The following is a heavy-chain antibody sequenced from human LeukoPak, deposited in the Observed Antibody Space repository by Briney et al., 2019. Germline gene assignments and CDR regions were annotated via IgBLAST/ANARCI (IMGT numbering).Heavy chain of an antibody. CDR2: ISYDGSNK. D-gene: IGHD1-26*01. V-gene: IGHV3-30-3*01. Sequence: PGTSLRLSCAASGLRFSNSIIHWVRQAPGKGLEWVAVISYDGSNKYYADSVKGRFTISRDNSKNTLYLQMNSLRAEDTAVYYCARVWDRGPFDYWGQGTLVTVSS. J-gene: IGHJ4*02. CDR1: GLRFSNSI. CDR3: ARVWDRGPFDY.